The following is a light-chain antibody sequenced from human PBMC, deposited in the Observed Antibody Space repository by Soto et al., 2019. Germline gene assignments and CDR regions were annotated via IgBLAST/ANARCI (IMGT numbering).Light chain of an antibody. V-gene: IGKV3-20*01. CDR2: GAS. CDR1: QSVSSSY. CDR3: QQYGSSPYT. Sequence: EIVLTQSPGTLSLSPGETATHSCRASQSVSSSYLAWYQQKPGQAPRLLIYGASSRATGIPDRFSGSGSGTDFTLTISRLEPEEFAVYYCQQYGSSPYTFGQGTKLEIK. J-gene: IGKJ2*01.